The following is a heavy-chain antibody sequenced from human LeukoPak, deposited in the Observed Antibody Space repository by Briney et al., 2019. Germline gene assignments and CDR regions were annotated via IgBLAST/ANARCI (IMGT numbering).Heavy chain of an antibody. CDR2: IIPIFGTA. J-gene: IGHJ5*02. CDR1: GGTFISYA. D-gene: IGHD3-10*01. CDR3: ARVLGAGSYYWFDP. Sequence: SVNVSFKASGGTFISYAISGVRQAPGQGREWMGGIIPIFGTANYAQKFQGRVTITADKSTSTAYMELSSLRSEDTAVYYCARVLGAGSYYWFDPWGQGTLVTVSS. V-gene: IGHV1-69*06.